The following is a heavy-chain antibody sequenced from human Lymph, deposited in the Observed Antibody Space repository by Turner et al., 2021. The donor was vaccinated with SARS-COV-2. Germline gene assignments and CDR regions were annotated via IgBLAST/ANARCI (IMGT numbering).Heavy chain of an antibody. CDR3: ARGRLDSFGGGYYSWFDP. V-gene: IGHV1-69*04. D-gene: IGHD1-26*01. CDR1: GGTFSSYA. J-gene: IGHJ5*02. CDR2: IIPILVIA. Sequence: QVQLVQSGAEVKKPGSSAMVSCKASGGTFSSYAINWVRQAPGQGLEWMGRIIPILVIANYAQKFQGRVTITADKSTSTAYMGLSSLRSEDTAVYYCARGRLDSFGGGYYSWFDPWGQGTLVTVSS.